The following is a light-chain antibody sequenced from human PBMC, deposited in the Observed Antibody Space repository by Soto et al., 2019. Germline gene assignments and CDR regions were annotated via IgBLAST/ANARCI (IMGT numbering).Light chain of an antibody. CDR3: QHYGNSPV. CDR2: AAS. CDR1: QSVSSSH. V-gene: IGKV3-20*01. Sequence: EIVLTQSPVTLSLSPGDRATLSCRASQSVSSSHLAWYQQRPGQAPRLLIFAASNRATGIPDRFIGSGSGPDFTLTIIRLELEDSAVYSCQHYGNSPVFGRGTKVEIK. J-gene: IGKJ3*01.